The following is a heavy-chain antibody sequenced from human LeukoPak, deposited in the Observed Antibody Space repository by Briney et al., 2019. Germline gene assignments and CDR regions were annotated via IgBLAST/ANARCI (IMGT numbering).Heavy chain of an antibody. V-gene: IGHV1-2*02. CDR3: ARDGYNYGGPLDY. Sequence: ASVKVSCKASGYTFTGYYMHWVRQAPGQGLEWMGWINPNSGGTNYAQKFQGRVTMTRDTSISIAYMELSRLRSDDTAVYYCARDGYNYGGPLDYWGQGTLVTVSS. CDR1: GYTFTGYY. J-gene: IGHJ4*02. CDR2: INPNSGGT. D-gene: IGHD5-24*01.